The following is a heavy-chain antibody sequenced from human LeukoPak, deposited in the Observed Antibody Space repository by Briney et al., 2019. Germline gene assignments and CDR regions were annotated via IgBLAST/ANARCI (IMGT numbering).Heavy chain of an antibody. D-gene: IGHD1-26*01. J-gene: IGHJ4*02. V-gene: IGHV4-38-2*01. Sequence: SETLSLTXDVSGYSISSGYYWGWFRQPPGKGLEWIGSMYHSGSTYHNPSLKSRVTISVDTSKNQFSLKLSSVTAADTAVYYCAPAYSGSYPATHIDYWGQGTLVTVSS. CDR1: GYSISSGYY. CDR3: APAYSGSYPATHIDY. CDR2: MYHSGST.